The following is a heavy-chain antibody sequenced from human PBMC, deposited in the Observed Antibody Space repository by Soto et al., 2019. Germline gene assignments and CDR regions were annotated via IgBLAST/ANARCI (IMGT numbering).Heavy chain of an antibody. CDR1: GFIFSNSW. CDR2: IKEDASEK. Sequence: EVQLVESGGGLVQPGESLRLSCAASGFIFSNSWMSWVRQAPGKGLEWVANIKEDASEKDYVDPVKGRFTITRDNAKNSLYLQMNNLRAEDTAVYFCTRKRFGMDVWGQGTTVTVSS. J-gene: IGHJ6*02. CDR3: TRKRFGMDV. V-gene: IGHV3-7*03.